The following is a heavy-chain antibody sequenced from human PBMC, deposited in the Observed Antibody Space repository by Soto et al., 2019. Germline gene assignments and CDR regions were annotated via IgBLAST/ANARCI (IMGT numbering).Heavy chain of an antibody. J-gene: IGHJ4*02. Sequence: QVQLVQSGAEMKKPGSSVKVSCQSSGGTFNTYAMNWVRQAPGQGPEWMGDISPMFGAANYAPKFQGRVTITADESTGTSYMQLRSLPSEDTALYICAREVEVHTPAFVYWGQGTLVTFSS. CDR2: ISPMFGAA. CDR1: GGTFNTYA. D-gene: IGHD3-10*01. V-gene: IGHV1-69*19. CDR3: AREVEVHTPAFVY.